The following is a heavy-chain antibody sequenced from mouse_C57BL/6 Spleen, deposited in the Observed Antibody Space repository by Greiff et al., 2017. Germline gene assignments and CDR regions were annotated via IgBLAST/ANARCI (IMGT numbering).Heavy chain of an antibody. V-gene: IGHV5-4*01. CDR3: ARDGDYYGSSSGFAY. CDR2: ISDGGSYT. D-gene: IGHD1-1*01. Sequence: EVKLVESGGGLVKPGGSLKLSCAASGFTFSSYAMSWVRQTPEKRLEWVATISDGGSYTYYPDNVKGRFTISRDNAKNNLYLQMSHLKSEDTAMYYCARDGDYYGSSSGFAYWGQGTLVTVSA. CDR1: GFTFSSYA. J-gene: IGHJ3*01.